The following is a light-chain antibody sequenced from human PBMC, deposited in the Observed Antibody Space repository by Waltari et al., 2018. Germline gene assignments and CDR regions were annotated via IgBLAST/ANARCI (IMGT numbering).Light chain of an antibody. CDR1: QGLTKNY. V-gene: IGKV3-20*01. CDR3: QQYGSEIMYT. J-gene: IGKJ2*01. Sequence: VLTQSPRTLSLSPGERATLSCRAGQGLTKNYLAWYQQDPGQAPRLLIYGASSRAAGIPDRFSGSGSGTDFSLTISRMVPADGAVYYCQQYGSEIMYTFGQGTKLEIK. CDR2: GAS.